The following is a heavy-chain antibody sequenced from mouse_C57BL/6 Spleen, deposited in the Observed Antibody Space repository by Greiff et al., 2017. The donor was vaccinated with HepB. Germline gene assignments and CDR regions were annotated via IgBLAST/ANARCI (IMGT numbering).Heavy chain of an antibody. CDR3: VREKDYGSSLYYAMDY. J-gene: IGHJ4*01. CDR2: IRSKSSNYAT. D-gene: IGHD1-1*01. CDR1: GFTFNTYA. Sequence: EVQLVESGGGLVQPKGSLKLSCAASGFTFNTYAMHWVRQAPGKGLEWVARIRSKSSNYATYYADSVKDRFTISRDDSQSMLYLQMNNLKTEDTAMYYGVREKDYGSSLYYAMDYWGQGTSVTVSS. V-gene: IGHV10-3*01.